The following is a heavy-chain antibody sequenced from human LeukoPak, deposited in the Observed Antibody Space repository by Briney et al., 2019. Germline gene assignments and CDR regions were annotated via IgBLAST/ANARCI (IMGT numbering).Heavy chain of an antibody. D-gene: IGHD1-26*01. J-gene: IGHJ4*02. CDR2: IYYSGST. Sequence: SETLSLTCTVSGGSISSYYWSWIRQPPGKGLEWIGYIYYSGSTNYNPSLKSRVTISVDTSKNQFSLKLSSVTAADTAVCYCARGNQWELSFDYWGQGTLVTVSS. CDR1: GGSISSYY. CDR3: ARGNQWELSFDY. V-gene: IGHV4-59*01.